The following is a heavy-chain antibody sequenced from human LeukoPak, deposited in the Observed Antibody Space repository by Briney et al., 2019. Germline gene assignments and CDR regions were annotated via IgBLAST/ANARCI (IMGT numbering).Heavy chain of an antibody. CDR3: ARDLRYCTNGVCWTPFFDY. Sequence: SETLSLTRTVSGGSISSGGYYWSWIRQHPGKGLEWIGYIYYSGSTYYNPSLKSRVTISVDTSKNQFSLKLSSVTAADTAVYYRARDLRYCTNGVCWTPFFDYWGQGTLVTVSS. CDR2: IYYSGST. V-gene: IGHV4-31*03. D-gene: IGHD2-8*01. CDR1: GGSISSGGYY. J-gene: IGHJ4*02.